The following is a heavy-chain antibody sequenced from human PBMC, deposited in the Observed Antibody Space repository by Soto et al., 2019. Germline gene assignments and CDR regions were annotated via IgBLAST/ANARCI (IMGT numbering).Heavy chain of an antibody. CDR2: ISSSSSYI. CDR3: ARGESIARGSGSDFDY. Sequence: GGSLRLSCAASGFTFSSYSMNWVRQAPGKGLEWVSSISSSSSYIYYADSVKGRFTISRDNAKNSLYLQMNSLRAEDTAVYYCARGESIARGSGSDFDYWGQGTLVTVSS. D-gene: IGHD3-10*01. V-gene: IGHV3-21*01. CDR1: GFTFSSYS. J-gene: IGHJ4*02.